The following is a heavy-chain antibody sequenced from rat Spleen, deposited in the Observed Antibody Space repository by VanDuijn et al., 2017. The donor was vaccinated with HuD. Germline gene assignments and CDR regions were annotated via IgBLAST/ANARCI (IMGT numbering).Heavy chain of an antibody. CDR1: GFSLTSNS. J-gene: IGHJ2*01. Sequence: QVQLKESGPGLVQPSQTLSLTCTVSGFSLTSNSVHWVRQPPGKGLEWMGGIWGDGSTDYNSALKSRLSISRDTSKSQVFLKMNSLQTGDTATYYCARDGGGLGYWGQGIMVTVSS. CDR3: ARDGGGLGY. V-gene: IGHV2-1*01. CDR2: IWGDGST. D-gene: IGHD4-1*01.